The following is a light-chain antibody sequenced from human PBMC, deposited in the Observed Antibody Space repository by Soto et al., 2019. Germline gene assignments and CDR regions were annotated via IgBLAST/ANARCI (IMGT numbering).Light chain of an antibody. V-gene: IGLV1-40*01. J-gene: IGLJ3*02. Sequence: QPVLTQPPSVSGAPGQRVTISCTGSSCNSGAGYDVHWYQQLPGTAPKLLIYGNSNRPSGVPDRFSGSKSGTSASLAITGLQAEDEADYYCQSYDSSLSGWVYGGGTKLTVL. CDR3: QSYDSSLSGWV. CDR2: GNS. CDR1: SCNSGAGYD.